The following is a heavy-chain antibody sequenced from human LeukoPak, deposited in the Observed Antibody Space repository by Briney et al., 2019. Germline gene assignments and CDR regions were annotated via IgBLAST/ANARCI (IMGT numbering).Heavy chain of an antibody. CDR2: ITGSGGST. D-gene: IGHD6-13*01. CDR3: AKGTRQQLVPYYFDY. J-gene: IGHJ4*02. CDR1: GFTFSNYA. Sequence: PAGSLRPSCAASGFTFSNYAMSWVRQAPGKGLQWVSAITGSGGSTYYADSVKGRFTISRDNSKNTLYLQMNSLRAEDTAVYYCAKGTRQQLVPYYFDYWGQGTLVTVSS. V-gene: IGHV3-23*01.